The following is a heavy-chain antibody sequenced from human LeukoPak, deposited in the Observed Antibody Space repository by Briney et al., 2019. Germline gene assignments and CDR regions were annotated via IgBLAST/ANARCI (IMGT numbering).Heavy chain of an antibody. J-gene: IGHJ4*02. D-gene: IGHD3-10*01. Sequence: GGSLRLSCAASGFTFSSYAMSWVRQAPGKGLEWVSAISGSGGSTYYADSVKGRFTISRDNSKNTLYLQMNSLRAEDTAVYYCAKVETFTYYYGSGSYPKQGFDYWGQGTLVTVSS. CDR1: GFTFSSYA. CDR3: AKVETFTYYYGSGSYPKQGFDY. CDR2: ISGSGGST. V-gene: IGHV3-23*01.